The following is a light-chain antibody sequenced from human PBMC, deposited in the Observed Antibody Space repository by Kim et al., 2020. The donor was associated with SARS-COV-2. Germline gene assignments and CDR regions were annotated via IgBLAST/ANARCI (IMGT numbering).Light chain of an antibody. CDR1: NIGSKS. V-gene: IGLV3-21*01. CDR2: YDS. CDR3: QVWDSASDHPV. Sequence: SYELSQPPSVSVAPGKTAKITCGGNNIGSKSVHWYQQEPGQAPVMVIYYDSDRPSGIPERFSGSNSGNTATLTISRVEAGDEADYYCQVWDSASDHPVFGGGTQVPVL. J-gene: IGLJ2*01.